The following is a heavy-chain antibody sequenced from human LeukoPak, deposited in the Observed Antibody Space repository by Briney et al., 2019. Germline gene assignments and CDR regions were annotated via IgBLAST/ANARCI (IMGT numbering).Heavy chain of an antibody. J-gene: IGHJ4*02. CDR1: GFTFSSDS. CDR2: ISSSSSYI. Sequence: GGSLRLSCAASGFTFSSDSINWVRQAPGKGLEWVSSISSSSSYIYYADSVKGRFTISRDNAKNSLYLQMNSLRAEDTAVYYCARVPLDFWSGYCFDYWGQGTLVTVSS. D-gene: IGHD3-3*01. V-gene: IGHV3-21*01. CDR3: ARVPLDFWSGYCFDY.